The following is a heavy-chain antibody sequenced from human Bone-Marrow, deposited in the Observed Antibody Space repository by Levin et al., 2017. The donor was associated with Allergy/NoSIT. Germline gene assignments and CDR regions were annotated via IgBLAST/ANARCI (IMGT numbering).Heavy chain of an antibody. Sequence: GESLKISCAASGFTFSAYNMDWVRQAPGKGLEWISYISSSSDTIYYADSVKGRFTVSRDNAKNSLYLQMNTLRDEDTAVYYCARDSEVGRTLETIIWGQGTMVTVSS. D-gene: IGHD1-1*01. V-gene: IGHV3-48*02. CDR3: ARDSEVGRTLETII. J-gene: IGHJ3*02. CDR1: GFTFSAYN. CDR2: ISSSSDTI.